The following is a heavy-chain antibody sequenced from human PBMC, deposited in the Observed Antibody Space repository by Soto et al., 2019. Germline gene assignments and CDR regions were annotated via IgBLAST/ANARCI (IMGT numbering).Heavy chain of an antibody. Sequence: QVQLQESGPGLVKPSQTLSLTCTVSGGSISSGAYYWSWLRQPPGKGLESIGYIYYSGSTAYNPSVKSRVTISVDTSKNQFSMTLSSVTAADTAVYYCARERPAGSRLDPWGQGTLVTVSS. D-gene: IGHD6-13*01. CDR2: IYYSGST. CDR1: GGSISSGAYY. CDR3: ARERPAGSRLDP. V-gene: IGHV4-30-4*01. J-gene: IGHJ5*02.